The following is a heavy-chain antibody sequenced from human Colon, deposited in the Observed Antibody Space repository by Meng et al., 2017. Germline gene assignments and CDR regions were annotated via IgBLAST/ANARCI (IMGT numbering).Heavy chain of an antibody. CDR2: TYYRSEWQN. CDR1: GDSVSSNRAL. CDR3: TTWYGEY. Sequence: QVQLQQSGPGPVKPSQTLSLTCAISGDSVSSNRALGHWVRQSPSRGLEWLGQTYYRSEWQNHYGVSVKSRITINADTSRNHFSLHLNSVTPEDTAVYYCTTWYGEYWGQGTLVTVSS. V-gene: IGHV6-1*01. D-gene: IGHD3-10*01. J-gene: IGHJ4*02.